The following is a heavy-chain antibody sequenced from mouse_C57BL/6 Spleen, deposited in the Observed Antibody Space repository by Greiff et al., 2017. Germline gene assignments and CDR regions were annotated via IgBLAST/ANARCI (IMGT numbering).Heavy chain of an antibody. D-gene: IGHD4-1*01. J-gene: IGHJ3*01. CDR2: IDPETGGT. CDR1: GYTFTDYE. CDR3: TRLGRRGFAY. V-gene: IGHV1-15*01. Sequence: QVQLQQSGAELVRPGASVTLSCKASGYTFTDYEMHWVKQTPVHGLEWIGAIDPETGGTAYNQKFKGKAILTADKSSSTAYMELRSLTSEDSAVYYCTRLGRRGFAYWGQETLVTVSA.